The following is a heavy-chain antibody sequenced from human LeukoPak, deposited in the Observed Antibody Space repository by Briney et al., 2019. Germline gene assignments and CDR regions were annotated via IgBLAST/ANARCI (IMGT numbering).Heavy chain of an antibody. CDR3: ARNLQRGDYIGGPDY. J-gene: IGHJ4*02. Sequence: PGGSLRLSCAASGFTFSSYAMPWVRQAPGKGLEYVSAISSNGGSTYYANSVKGRFTISRDNSKNTLYLQMGSLRAEDMAVYYCARNLQRGDYIGGPDYWGQGTLVTVSS. V-gene: IGHV3-64*01. CDR1: GFTFSSYA. CDR2: ISSNGGST. D-gene: IGHD4-17*01.